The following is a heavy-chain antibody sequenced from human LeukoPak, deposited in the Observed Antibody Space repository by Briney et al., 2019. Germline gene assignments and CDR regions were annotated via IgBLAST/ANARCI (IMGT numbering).Heavy chain of an antibody. Sequence: GGSLKLSCAASGFTFSGYYLSWIRQSPGKGLEWVWYISSSGSSIYYADCVKGRFTISRDNAENSRYLQMNGLRVDDTAVYFCARDGPSGYNSFLYWGQGTLVTVSS. J-gene: IGHJ4*02. CDR2: ISSSGSSI. D-gene: IGHD5-12*01. V-gene: IGHV3-11*04. CDR1: GFTFSGYY. CDR3: ARDGPSGYNSFLY.